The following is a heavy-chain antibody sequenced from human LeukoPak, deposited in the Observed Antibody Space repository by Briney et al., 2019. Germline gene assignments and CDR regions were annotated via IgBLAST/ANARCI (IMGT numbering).Heavy chain of an antibody. Sequence: PSETLSLTCAVYGGSFSGYYWSWIRQPPGKGLEWIGEINHSGSTNYNPSLKRRVTISVDTSKNQFSLKLSSVTAADTAVYYCARSPVVPAALGYYYYGMDVWGKGTTVTVSS. D-gene: IGHD2-2*01. V-gene: IGHV4-34*01. CDR2: INHSGST. CDR1: GGSFSGYY. CDR3: ARSPVVPAALGYYYYGMDV. J-gene: IGHJ6*04.